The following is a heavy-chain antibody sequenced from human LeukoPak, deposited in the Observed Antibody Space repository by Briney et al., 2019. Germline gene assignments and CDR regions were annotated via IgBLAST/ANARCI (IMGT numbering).Heavy chain of an antibody. V-gene: IGHV1-2*02. J-gene: IGHJ4*02. CDR1: GYTFTGYY. D-gene: IGHD3-22*01. CDR2: INPNSGGT. Sequence: ASVKVSCKASGYTFTGYYMHWVRQAPGQGLEWMGWINPNSGGTNYAQKFQGRVTMTRDTSISTAYMELSRLRSDDTAVYYCARAKDYSDSSGYYYYWGQGTLVTVSS. CDR3: ARAKDYSDSSGYYYY.